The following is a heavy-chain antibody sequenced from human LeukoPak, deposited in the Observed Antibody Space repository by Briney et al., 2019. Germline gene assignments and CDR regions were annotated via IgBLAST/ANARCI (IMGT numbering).Heavy chain of an antibody. CDR1: GFTVSSNY. V-gene: IGHV3-66*01. Sequence: GGSLRLSCAASGFTVSSNYMSWVRQAPGKGLEWVSVIYSGGSTYYADSVKGRFTISRDNSKNTLYLQMNSLRAEDTAVCYCASPQLDCSSTSCRYYFDYWGQGTLVTVSS. CDR2: IYSGGST. CDR3: ASPQLDCSSTSCRYYFDY. D-gene: IGHD2-2*01. J-gene: IGHJ4*02.